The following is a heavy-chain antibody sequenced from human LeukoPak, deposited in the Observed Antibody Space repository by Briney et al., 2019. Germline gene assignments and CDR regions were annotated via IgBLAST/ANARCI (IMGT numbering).Heavy chain of an antibody. D-gene: IGHD3-3*01. CDR2: IRYDGSNK. V-gene: IGHV3-30*02. Sequence: GGSLRLSCAASGFTFSSYSMNWVRQAPGKGLEGVAFIRYDGSNKYYADSVKGRFTISRDNSKNTLYLQMNSLRAEDTAVYYCAKGAYDFWSGYYNPDYYYYYMDVWGKGTTVTVSS. CDR3: AKGAYDFWSGYYNPDYYYYYMDV. CDR1: GFTFSSYS. J-gene: IGHJ6*03.